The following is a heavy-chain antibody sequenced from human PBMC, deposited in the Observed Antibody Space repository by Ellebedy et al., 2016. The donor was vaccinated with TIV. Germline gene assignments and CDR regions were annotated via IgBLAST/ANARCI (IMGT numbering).Heavy chain of an antibody. CDR3: VRGSNGWSGLDY. V-gene: IGHV3-74*01. D-gene: IGHD6-19*01. CDR2: ISPDGTYV. CDR1: GFTFSNYA. J-gene: IGHJ4*02. Sequence: GESLKISCVASGFTFSNYAMNWVRQIPGKGLVWVSRISPDGTYVNDADSVKGRFTISRDNAKSTLYLQISSLRAEDTAVYYCVRGSNGWSGLDYWGQGTLVTVSS.